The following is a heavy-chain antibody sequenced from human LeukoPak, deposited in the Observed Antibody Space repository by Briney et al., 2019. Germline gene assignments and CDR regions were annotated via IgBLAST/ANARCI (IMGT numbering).Heavy chain of an antibody. V-gene: IGHV4-59*01. CDR1: GGSISSYY. D-gene: IGHD3-10*01. CDR2: IYYSGST. CDR3: ARDRDYYGSGGLDP. J-gene: IGHJ5*02. Sequence: PSETLSLTRTVSGGSISSYYWSWIRQPPGKGLEWIGYIYYSGSTNYNPSLKSRVTISVDTSKNQFSLKLSSVTAADTAVYYCARDRDYYGSGGLDPWGQGTLVTVS.